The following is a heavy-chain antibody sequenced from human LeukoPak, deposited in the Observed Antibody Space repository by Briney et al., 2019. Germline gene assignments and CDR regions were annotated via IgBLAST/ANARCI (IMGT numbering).Heavy chain of an antibody. CDR1: GFTFSSYV. CDR2: ISGSGGTT. V-gene: IGHV3-23*01. J-gene: IGHJ4*02. Sequence: GGFLRLSCVASGFTFSSYVMSWVRHAPEKGLEWVSVISGSGGTTHDADSVKGRFTISRDNSKNTLSLQMSNLRAEDTAIYYCAKLHSATITADFDHWGQGTLVTVSS. D-gene: IGHD1-14*01. CDR3: AKLHSATITADFDH.